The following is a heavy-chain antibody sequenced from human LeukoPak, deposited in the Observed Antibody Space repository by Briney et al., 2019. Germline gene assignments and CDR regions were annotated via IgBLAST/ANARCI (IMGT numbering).Heavy chain of an antibody. J-gene: IGHJ4*02. CDR1: GYTFTSYY. CDR2: INLNGGST. D-gene: IGHD2-2*02. Sequence: ASVKVSCKTSGYTFTSYYMHWVRQAPGQGLEWMGIINLNGGSTKYAQKFQGRVTMIRDTSTSTVYIELSSLRSEDAAVYYCTSFYCSSSSCYNADYWGQETLVTVTS. CDR3: TSFYCSSSSCYNADY. V-gene: IGHV1-46*03.